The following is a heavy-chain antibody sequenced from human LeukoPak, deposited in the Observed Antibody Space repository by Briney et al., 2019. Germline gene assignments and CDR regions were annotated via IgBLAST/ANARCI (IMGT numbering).Heavy chain of an antibody. CDR1: GGSMNNYY. Sequence: SQTLSLTCTVSGGSMNNYYWSWIWQPPGKGLEWIGYISYSGSTNYNPSLRSRVTISVDTSKNQFSLKLSSVTAADTALYYCARYDYGDCWFDPWGQGTLVTVSS. CDR3: ARYDYGDCWFDP. D-gene: IGHD4-17*01. J-gene: IGHJ5*02. CDR2: ISYSGST. V-gene: IGHV4-59*01.